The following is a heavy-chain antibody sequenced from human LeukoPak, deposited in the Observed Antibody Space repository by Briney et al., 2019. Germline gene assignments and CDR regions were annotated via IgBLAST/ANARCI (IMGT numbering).Heavy chain of an antibody. Sequence: QPGGSLRLSCAASGFTFSSYWMHWARQAPGKGLVWVSRINSDGSSTSYADSVKGRFTISRDNAKNTLYLQMNSLRAEDTAVYYCARAADSSGYYDYWGQGTLVTVSS. CDR2: INSDGSST. CDR3: ARAADSSGYYDY. J-gene: IGHJ4*02. D-gene: IGHD3-22*01. CDR1: GFTFSSYW. V-gene: IGHV3-74*01.